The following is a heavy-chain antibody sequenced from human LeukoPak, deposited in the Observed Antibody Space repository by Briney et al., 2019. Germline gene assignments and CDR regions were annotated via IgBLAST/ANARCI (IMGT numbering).Heavy chain of an antibody. CDR1: GVTFSSYS. Sequence: GGSLRLSCAASGVTFSSYSMNWGRQGPGEGLEWVSYISSSSAIYYADSVKGRVTISRDNAKNSLYLQMNSLGAEDTAVYYCARGKASSSSGYWGQGTLVTVSS. V-gene: IGHV3-48*01. J-gene: IGHJ4*02. CDR2: ISSSSAI. D-gene: IGHD6-6*01. CDR3: ARGKASSSSGY.